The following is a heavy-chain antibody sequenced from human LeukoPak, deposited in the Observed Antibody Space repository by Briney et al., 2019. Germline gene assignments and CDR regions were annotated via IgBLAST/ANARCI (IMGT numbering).Heavy chain of an antibody. CDR2: IRCDGINK. V-gene: IGHV3-30*02. J-gene: IGHJ4*02. CDR1: GFTFSDYG. CDR3: AKGSAWSHGYSDY. D-gene: IGHD6-19*01. Sequence: GGSLRLSCAAAGFTFSDYGMHWVRQAPVKGLEWVTFIRCDGINKYYSDSVKGRFTISRDNSKNTMYLQMNSLRPEDTAIYYCAKGSAWSHGYSDYWGQGTLVTVSS.